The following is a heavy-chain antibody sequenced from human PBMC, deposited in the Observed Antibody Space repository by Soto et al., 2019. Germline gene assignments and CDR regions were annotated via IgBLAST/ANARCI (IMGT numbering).Heavy chain of an antibody. CDR2: IYYTGTT. CDR1: GGSISTSYYY. CDR3: ARQAGAFGYYMDV. J-gene: IGHJ6*03. Sequence: LSLTCTVSGGSISTSYYYWGWIRQSPGKGLEWIGAIYYTGTTYYNPPLQSRATISVDTSKNQFSLKMSSVTAADTAVYFCARQAGAFGYYMDVWGKGPTVTVSS. D-gene: IGHD3-16*01. V-gene: IGHV4-39*01.